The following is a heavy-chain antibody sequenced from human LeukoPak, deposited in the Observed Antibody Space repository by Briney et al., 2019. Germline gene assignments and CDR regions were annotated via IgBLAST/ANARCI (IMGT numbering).Heavy chain of an antibody. J-gene: IGHJ5*02. Sequence: ASVKVSCKASGGTFSSYAISWVRQAPGQGLEWMGGIIPIFGTANYAQKFQGRVTITADESTSTAYMELSSLRSEDTAVYYCARMSYYDSSGDNWFDPWGQGTMVTVSS. CDR1: GGTFSSYA. V-gene: IGHV1-69*13. D-gene: IGHD3-22*01. CDR2: IIPIFGTA. CDR3: ARMSYYDSSGDNWFDP.